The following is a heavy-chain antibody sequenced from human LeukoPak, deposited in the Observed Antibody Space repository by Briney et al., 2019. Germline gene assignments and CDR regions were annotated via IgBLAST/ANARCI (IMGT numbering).Heavy chain of an antibody. J-gene: IGHJ4*02. Sequence: SETLSLTCIVSGGPINSSTYFWGWIRQPPGKGLEWIASMSFSGSTYYNPSLKSRVTISVDTSENQFSLRLSSVTAADTAVYYCARHEYFVNYWGQGSLVTVSS. CDR3: ARHEYFVNY. CDR1: GGPINSSTYF. V-gene: IGHV4-39*01. CDR2: MSFSGST. D-gene: IGHD3-9*01.